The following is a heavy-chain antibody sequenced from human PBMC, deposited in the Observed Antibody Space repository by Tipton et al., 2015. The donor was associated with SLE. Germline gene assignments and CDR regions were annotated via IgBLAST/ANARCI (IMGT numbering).Heavy chain of an antibody. D-gene: IGHD3-9*01. V-gene: IGHV3-23*01. Sequence: GSLRLSCAASGFTFSSYAMSWVRQAPGKGLEWVSAISGSGGSTYYADSVKGRFTISRDNSKNTLYLQMNSLRAEDTAVYYCARAGDDILTGYGMDVWGQGTTVTVSS. J-gene: IGHJ6*02. CDR2: ISGSGGST. CDR3: ARAGDDILTGYGMDV. CDR1: GFTFSSYA.